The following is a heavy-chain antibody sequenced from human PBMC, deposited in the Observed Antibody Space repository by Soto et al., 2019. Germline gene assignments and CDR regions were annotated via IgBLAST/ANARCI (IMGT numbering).Heavy chain of an antibody. CDR2: ISYDGSNK. V-gene: IGHV3-30-3*01. Sequence: GGSLRLSCAPSGFTFSNYAMHWVRQAPGKGLEWVAVISYDGSNKYYADSVKGRFTISRDNSKNTLYLQMNSLRAEDTAVYYCVRVFDTYYFDLWGQGNMDTVSS. CDR1: GFTFSNYA. D-gene: IGHD3-9*01. CDR3: VRVFDTYYFDL. J-gene: IGHJ4*02.